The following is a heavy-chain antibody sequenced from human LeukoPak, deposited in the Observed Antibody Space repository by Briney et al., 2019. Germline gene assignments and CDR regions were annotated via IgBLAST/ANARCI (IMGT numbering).Heavy chain of an antibody. Sequence: ASVRVSCKGFGYTFTSYGINWVRQAPGQGLQWMGWISAHNGNRNYAQNLQGRVTVTADTSTSTGYMELRSLRSDDTAVYYCARGSLGSSWFYFDYWGQGTLVTVSS. CDR1: GYTFTSYG. CDR2: ISAHNGNR. V-gene: IGHV1-18*01. D-gene: IGHD3-16*01. J-gene: IGHJ4*02. CDR3: ARGSLGSSWFYFDY.